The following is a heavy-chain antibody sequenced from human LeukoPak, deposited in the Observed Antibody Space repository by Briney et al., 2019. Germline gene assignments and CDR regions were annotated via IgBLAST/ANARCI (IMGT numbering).Heavy chain of an antibody. CDR3: ARDHPVADWAPDI. Sequence: PSETLSLTCTVSGGSISSYYWSWIRQPPGKGLEWIGYISYSGSSNYNPSLKSRVTISADPSTNHFSLNLTSVTAADTAVYFCARDHPVADWAPDIWGRGTMVTVSS. D-gene: IGHD3-9*01. V-gene: IGHV4-59*01. CDR2: ISYSGSS. J-gene: IGHJ3*02. CDR1: GGSISSYY.